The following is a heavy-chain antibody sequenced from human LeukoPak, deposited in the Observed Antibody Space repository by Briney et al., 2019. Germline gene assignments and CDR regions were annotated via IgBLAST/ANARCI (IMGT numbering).Heavy chain of an antibody. D-gene: IGHD6-13*01. CDR2: IWYDGSNK. Sequence: GGSLGLSCAASGFTFSSYGMHWVRQAPGKGLEWVAVIWYDGSNKYYADSVKGRFTISRDNSKNTLYLQMNSLRAEDTAVYYCARDPTRYSSSWYLDYWAEGTRVSVSS. J-gene: IGHJ4*02. V-gene: IGHV3-33*01. CDR1: GFTFSSYG. CDR3: ARDPTRYSSSWYLDY.